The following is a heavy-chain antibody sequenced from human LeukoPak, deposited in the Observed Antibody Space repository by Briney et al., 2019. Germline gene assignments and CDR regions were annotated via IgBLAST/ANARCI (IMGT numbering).Heavy chain of an antibody. V-gene: IGHV3-21*01. CDR2: ISSSSSYI. CDR3: AREKAAAGMNYYYYGMDV. D-gene: IGHD6-13*01. J-gene: IGHJ6*02. Sequence: PGGSLRLSCAASGFTFSSYSMNWVRQAPGKGLEWVSSISSSSSYIYYADSVKGRFTISRDNAKNSLYLQMNSLRAEDTAVYYCAREKAAAGMNYYYYGMDVWGQGTTVTVSS. CDR1: GFTFSSYS.